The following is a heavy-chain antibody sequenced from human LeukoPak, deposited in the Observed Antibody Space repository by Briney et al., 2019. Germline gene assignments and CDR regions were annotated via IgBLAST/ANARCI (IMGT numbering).Heavy chain of an antibody. Sequence: GESLKISCRASGYIFTSYWPGWVRQTPDKGLEWVGIIHPGDSDTRYSPSFQGQVTISADKSISTAYLQWSSLKASDTAMYYCARLELSSYWFDPWGQGTLVTVSS. V-gene: IGHV5-51*01. CDR1: GYIFTSYW. J-gene: IGHJ5*02. D-gene: IGHD1-26*01. CDR3: ARLELSSYWFDP. CDR2: IHPGDSDT.